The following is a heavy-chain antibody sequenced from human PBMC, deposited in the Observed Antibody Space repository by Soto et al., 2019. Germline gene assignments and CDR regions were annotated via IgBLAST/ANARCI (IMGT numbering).Heavy chain of an antibody. Sequence: GESLKISCKASGYRFTSQWISWVRQAPGKGLEWMGRIDPSDSFINYSPSLQGHVTISADWSLSTAYLQWSTLRASDTAIYYCARHGKSSVITKTYGLDVWGQGTTVTVSS. CDR3: ARHGKSSVITKTYGLDV. CDR1: GYRFTSQW. D-gene: IGHD3-22*01. CDR2: IDPSDSFI. V-gene: IGHV5-10-1*01. J-gene: IGHJ6*02.